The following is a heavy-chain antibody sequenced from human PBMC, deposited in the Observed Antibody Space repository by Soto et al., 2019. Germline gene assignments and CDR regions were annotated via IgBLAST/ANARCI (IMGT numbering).Heavy chain of an antibody. CDR2: ISGSGGST. D-gene: IGHD3-3*02. V-gene: IGHV3-23*01. CDR3: AKDLHFFFEAGSGIQGAGSVLAVQLNISSDL. J-gene: IGHJ2*01. Sequence: GKGLEWVSAISGSGGSTYYADSVKGRFTISRDNSKNTLYLQMNSLRAEDTAVYYCAKDLHFFFEAGSGIQGAGSVLAVQLNISSDL.